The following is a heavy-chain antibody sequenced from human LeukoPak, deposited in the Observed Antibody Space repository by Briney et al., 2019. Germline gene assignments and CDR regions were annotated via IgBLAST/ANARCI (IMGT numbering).Heavy chain of an antibody. CDR2: ISSGSGAL. V-gene: IGHV3-48*01. CDR1: GFTFSTYT. D-gene: IGHD2-15*01. CDR3: AKDRSLFHCSGGSCYSAEVDYYYGMDV. J-gene: IGHJ6*02. Sequence: GGSLRLSCAASGFTFSTYTMSWVRQAPGKGLEWVSYISSGSGALYYADSVKGRFTISRDNSKNTLYLQMNSLRAEDTAVYYCAKDRSLFHCSGGSCYSAEVDYYYGMDVWGQGTTVTVSS.